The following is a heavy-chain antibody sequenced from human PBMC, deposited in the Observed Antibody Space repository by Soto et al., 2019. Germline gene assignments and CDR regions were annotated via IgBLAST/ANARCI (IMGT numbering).Heavy chain of an antibody. D-gene: IGHD3-9*01. CDR2: IYWDDDK. V-gene: IGHV2-5*02. CDR1: GFSFKKKKKG. CDR3: AHTRGLDSYDWSYL. Sequence: GFSFKKKKKGVGWSRQPPGKALEWLALIYWDDDKRYSPSLKSRLTITKDTSKNQVVLTMTNMDPVDSVLFYCAHTRGLDSYDWSYLWGQCTLLT. J-gene: IGHJ5*02.